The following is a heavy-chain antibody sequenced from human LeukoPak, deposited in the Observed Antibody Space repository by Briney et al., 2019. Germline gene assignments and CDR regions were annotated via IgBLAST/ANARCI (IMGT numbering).Heavy chain of an antibody. V-gene: IGHV1-2*02. CDR2: INPNSGGT. CDR1: GYTFTGYY. J-gene: IGHJ4*02. D-gene: IGHD6-19*01. CDR3: AREIKRVDSSGNQRFPTIDY. Sequence: GASVKVSCKASGYTFTGYYMHWVRQAPGQGLEWMGWINPNSGGTNYAQKFQGRVTMTRDTSISTAYMELSRLRSDDTAVYYCAREIKRVDSSGNQRFPTIDYWGQGTLVTVSS.